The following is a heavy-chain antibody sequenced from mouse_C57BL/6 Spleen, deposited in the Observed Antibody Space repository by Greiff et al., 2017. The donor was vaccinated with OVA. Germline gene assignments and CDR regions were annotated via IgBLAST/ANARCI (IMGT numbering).Heavy chain of an antibody. CDR3: ARSPIYYGSSLYYFDY. D-gene: IGHD1-1*01. Sequence: VQLQQSGTELVKPGASVKLSCKASGYTFTSYWMHWVKQRPGQGLEWIGNINPSNGGTNYNEKFKSKATLTVDKSSSTAYMQLSSLTSEDSAVYYCARSPIYYGSSLYYFDYWGQGTTLTVSS. J-gene: IGHJ2*01. V-gene: IGHV1-53*01. CDR2: INPSNGGT. CDR1: GYTFTSYW.